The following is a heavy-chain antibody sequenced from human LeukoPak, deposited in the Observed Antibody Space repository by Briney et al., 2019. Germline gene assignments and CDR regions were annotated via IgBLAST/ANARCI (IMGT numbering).Heavy chain of an antibody. CDR3: ASLPAAGNYYYGMDV. Sequence: PSETLSLTCAVYGGSFSGYYRSWIRQPPGKGLEWIGEINHSGSTNYNPSLKSRVTISVDTSKNQFSLKLSSVTAADTAVYYCASLPAAGNYYYGMDVWGQGTTVTVSS. J-gene: IGHJ6*02. CDR1: GGSFSGYY. V-gene: IGHV4-34*01. CDR2: INHSGST. D-gene: IGHD6-13*01.